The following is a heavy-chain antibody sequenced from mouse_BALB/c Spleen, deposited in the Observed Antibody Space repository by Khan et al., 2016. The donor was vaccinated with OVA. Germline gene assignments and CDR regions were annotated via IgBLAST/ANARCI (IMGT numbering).Heavy chain of an antibody. D-gene: IGHD2-3*01. CDR2: ILPGSGST. CDR1: GYTFSSYW. Sequence: QVQLQQSGAELMKPGASVKISCKATGYTFSSYWMDWVKQRPGHGLEWIGEILPGSGSTKYNEKFKGKATFTADTSSNTAYMQLSSLTSEDSAVYAGARVEAIYDGYYDFSGFAYWGQGTLVTVSA. CDR3: ARVEAIYDGYYDFSGFAY. J-gene: IGHJ3*01. V-gene: IGHV1-9*01.